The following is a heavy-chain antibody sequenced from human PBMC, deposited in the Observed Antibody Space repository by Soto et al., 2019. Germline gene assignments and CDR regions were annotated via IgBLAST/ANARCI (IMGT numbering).Heavy chain of an antibody. D-gene: IGHD3-3*02. CDR1: GFTLSLYQ. J-gene: IGHJ4*02. CDR2: ISNQGDTT. V-gene: IGHV3-64D*06. Sequence: PEGCQRLSSSPSGFTLSLYQMHWVRQAAGKGLEYVSGISNQGDTTYYADSVKGRFTISRDNSMNTLYFQLSSLRPADTAVYYCAAAIFFCFDYCGQGTQVTV. CDR3: AAAIFFCFDY.